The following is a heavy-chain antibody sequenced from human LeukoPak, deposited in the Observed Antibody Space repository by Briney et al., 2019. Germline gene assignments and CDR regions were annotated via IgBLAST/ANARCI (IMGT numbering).Heavy chain of an antibody. J-gene: IGHJ6*03. CDR1: GFTFSSYA. CDR2: ISYDGSNK. CDR3: ARTTVAMYYYMDV. D-gene: IGHD4-23*01. V-gene: IGHV3-30-3*01. Sequence: PGGSPRLSCAASGFTFSSYAMHWVRQAPGKGLEWVAVISYDGSNKYYADSVKGRFTISRDNSKNTLYLQMNSLRAEDTAVYYCARTTVAMYYYMDVWGKGTTVTVSS.